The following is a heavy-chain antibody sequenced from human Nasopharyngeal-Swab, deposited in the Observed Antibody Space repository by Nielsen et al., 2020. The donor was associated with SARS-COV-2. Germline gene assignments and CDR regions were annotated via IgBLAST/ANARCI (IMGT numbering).Heavy chain of an antibody. V-gene: IGHV3-33*01. Sequence: WIRQPPGKGLEWVAVIWYDGSNKYYADSVKGRFTISRDNSKNTLYLQMNSLRAEDTAVYYCARDLADILTGFHRGQGMDVWGQGTTVTVSS. D-gene: IGHD3-9*01. J-gene: IGHJ6*02. CDR3: ARDLADILTGFHRGQGMDV. CDR2: IWYDGSNK.